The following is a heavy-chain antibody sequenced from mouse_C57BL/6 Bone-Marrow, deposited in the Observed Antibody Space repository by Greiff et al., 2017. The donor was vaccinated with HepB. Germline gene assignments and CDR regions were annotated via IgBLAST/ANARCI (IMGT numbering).Heavy chain of an antibody. J-gene: IGHJ2*01. CDR2: IYPRSGNT. CDR1: GYTFTSYG. CDR3: ARDYGSSYEGY. D-gene: IGHD1-1*01. V-gene: IGHV1-81*01. Sequence: QVTLKVSGAELARPGASVKLSCKASGYTFTSYGISWVKQRTGQGLEWIGEIYPRSGNTYYNEKFKGKATLTADKSSSTAYMELRSLTSEDSAVYFCARDYGSSYEGYWGQGTTLTVSS.